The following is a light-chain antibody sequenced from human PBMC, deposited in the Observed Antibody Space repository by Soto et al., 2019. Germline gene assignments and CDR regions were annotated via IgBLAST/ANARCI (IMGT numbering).Light chain of an antibody. V-gene: IGKV3-11*01. CDR3: QQRSKSCT. Sequence: EIVLPQSPATLSLSPGERATLSCRASQSVSSYLAWYQQKPGQAPRLLIYDASNRATGIPARFSGSGSGTDFTLTISSLEPEEFAVDYCQQRSKSCTFGQGTNVEIK. CDR2: DAS. CDR1: QSVSSY. J-gene: IGKJ1*01.